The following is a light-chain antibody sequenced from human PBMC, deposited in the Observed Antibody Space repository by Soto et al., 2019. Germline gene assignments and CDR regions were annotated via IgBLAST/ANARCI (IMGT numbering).Light chain of an antibody. CDR3: CSYAGQRVV. V-gene: IGLV2-23*01. CDR2: EGN. Sequence: QAVLTQPASVSGSPGQSITISCTYNLVSWYQQHPGKAPKLMIYEGNKRPSGVSNRFSGSKSGNTASLTISGLQAEDEADYYCCSYAGQRVVFGGGTKLTVL. J-gene: IGLJ2*01. CDR1: NL.